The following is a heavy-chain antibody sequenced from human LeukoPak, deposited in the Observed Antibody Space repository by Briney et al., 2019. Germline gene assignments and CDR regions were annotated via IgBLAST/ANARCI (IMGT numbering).Heavy chain of an antibody. D-gene: IGHD3-22*01. CDR2: ISGSGGTT. J-gene: IGHJ4*02. Sequence: GGSLRLSCAASGFCITDWPLSWVRQAPGEGLEWVSGISGSGGTTYYADSVKGRFTISRDNSKNSLSLQVSSLRAEDTAVYYCAKINGYYSDWGQGTLVTVSS. CDR1: GFCITDWP. CDR3: AKINGYYSD. V-gene: IGHV3-23*01.